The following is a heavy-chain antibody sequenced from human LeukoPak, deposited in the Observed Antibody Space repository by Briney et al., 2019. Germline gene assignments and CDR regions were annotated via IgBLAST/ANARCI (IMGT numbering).Heavy chain of an antibody. CDR3: ARATVTIPYYFDY. CDR1: GGTFSSYA. CDR2: IIPIFGTA. V-gene: IGHV1-69*05. Sequence: ASVKVSCKASGGTFSSYAISWVRQAPGQGLEWMRRIIPIFGTANYAQKFQGRVTITTDESTSTAYMELSSLRSEDTAVYYCARATVTIPYYFDYWGQGTLVTVSS. J-gene: IGHJ4*02. D-gene: IGHD4-17*01.